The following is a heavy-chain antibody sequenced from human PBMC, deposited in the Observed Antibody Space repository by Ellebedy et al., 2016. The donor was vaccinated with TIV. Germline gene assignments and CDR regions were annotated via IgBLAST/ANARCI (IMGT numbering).Heavy chain of an antibody. J-gene: IGHJ4*02. CDR2: IYSGGST. V-gene: IGHV3-53*01. Sequence: GESLKISXAASGFTFSDYYMSWIRQAPGKGLEWVSVIYSGGSTYYADSVKGRFTISRDNSKNTLYLQMNSLRAEDTAVYYCAKDLHLIAPYSGYYRGGFDYWGQGTLVTVSS. D-gene: IGHD3-3*01. CDR1: GFTFSDYY. CDR3: AKDLHLIAPYSGYYRGGFDY.